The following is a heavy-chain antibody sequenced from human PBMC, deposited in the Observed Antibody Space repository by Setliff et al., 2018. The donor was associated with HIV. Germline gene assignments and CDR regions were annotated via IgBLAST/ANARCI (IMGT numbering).Heavy chain of an antibody. CDR1: GGSISTGNYY. V-gene: IGHV4-61*02. CDR3: ARVRRRDGYNFDY. CDR2: IYTSGST. J-gene: IGHJ4*02. Sequence: SETLSLTCTVSGGSISTGNYYWGWIRQPAGKGLEWIGRIYTSGSTNYNPSLKSRVTISVHTSKNQFSLKLSSVTAADTAVYYCARVRRRDGYNFDYWGQGTLVTVSS. D-gene: IGHD5-12*01.